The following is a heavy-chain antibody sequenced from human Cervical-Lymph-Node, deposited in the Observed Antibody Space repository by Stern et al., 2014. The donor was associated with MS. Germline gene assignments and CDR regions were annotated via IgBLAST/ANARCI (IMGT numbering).Heavy chain of an antibody. CDR3: ARLGAVPRYGMDV. CDR1: GYTFTSYA. D-gene: IGHD7-27*01. J-gene: IGHJ6*02. CDR2: INTNTGNP. Sequence: EQLVESGSELKKPGASVKVSCKASGYTFTSYAMNWVRKAPGQGLEWMGWINTNTGNPTYAQGVTGRCVVALDTSVSKAYLQTSILKAEDPAVYYCARLGAVPRYGMDVWGQGTTFTVSS. V-gene: IGHV7-4-1*02.